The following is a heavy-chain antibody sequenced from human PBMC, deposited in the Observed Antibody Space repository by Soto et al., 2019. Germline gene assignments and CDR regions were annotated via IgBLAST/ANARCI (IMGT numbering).Heavy chain of an antibody. V-gene: IGHV3-30*18. J-gene: IGHJ4*02. CDR3: AKEYGSTWIDH. Sequence: PGGSLRLSCAASGFTLSTYGMNWVRQAPGKGLEWVAAMSYDGTKQYYVDSVKGRFTISRDNSRNTLFLQLNSLRDEETAVYYCAKEYGSTWIDHWGQGTPVAASS. CDR1: GFTLSTYG. CDR2: MSYDGTKQ. D-gene: IGHD6-13*01.